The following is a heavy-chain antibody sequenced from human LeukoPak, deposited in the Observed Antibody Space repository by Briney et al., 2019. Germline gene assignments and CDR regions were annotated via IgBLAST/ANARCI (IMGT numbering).Heavy chain of an antibody. D-gene: IGHD3-16*01. CDR2: IIGGGGST. CDR1: GFPFSSHG. J-gene: IGHJ4*02. V-gene: IGHV3-23*01. Sequence: LPGGSLRLSCAASGFPFSSHGMSWVRQAPGKGLEWVSGIIGGGGSTYYADSVKGRFTISGDNSRNTLLLQMNSLRAEDTAVYYCARDIWGGFDYWGQGTLVTVSS. CDR3: ARDIWGGFDY.